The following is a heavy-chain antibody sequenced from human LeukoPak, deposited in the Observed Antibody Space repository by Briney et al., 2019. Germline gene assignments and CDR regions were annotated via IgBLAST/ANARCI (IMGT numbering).Heavy chain of an antibody. Sequence: KTGGSLRLSCAASGFTFSSYAMSWVRQAPGKGLEWVSSISSSSTYINYADSVKGRFTISRDNAKNSMALQMNSLRAEDTAVYYCARVRFAGPQAFDIWGQGTMVTVAS. CDR3: ARVRFAGPQAFDI. CDR2: ISSSSTYI. J-gene: IGHJ3*02. V-gene: IGHV3-21*01. D-gene: IGHD4/OR15-4a*01. CDR1: GFTFSSYA.